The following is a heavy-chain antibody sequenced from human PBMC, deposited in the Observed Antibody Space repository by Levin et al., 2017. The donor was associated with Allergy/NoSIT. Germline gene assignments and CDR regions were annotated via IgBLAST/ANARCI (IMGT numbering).Heavy chain of an antibody. D-gene: IGHD2-2*01. Sequence: PGESLKISCAASGFTLTSYWMHWVRQAPGEGLVWVSRIENNAFGTTYADSVKGRFTISRDSAKNTLYLQMNSLRAEDTAVYYCTRVVPSSNRAFDIWGQGTVVTVSS. CDR2: IENNAFGT. CDR1: GFTLTSYW. J-gene: IGHJ3*02. V-gene: IGHV3-74*03. CDR3: TRVVPSSNRAFDI.